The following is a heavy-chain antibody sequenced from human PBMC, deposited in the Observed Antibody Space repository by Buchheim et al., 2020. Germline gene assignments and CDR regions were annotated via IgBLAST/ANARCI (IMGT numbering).Heavy chain of an antibody. Sequence: EVQLVESGGGLVQPGGSLRLSCAASGFTFSSYWMSWVRQAPGKGLEWVANIKQDGSEKYYVDSVKGRFTISRENAKNSLYLQMNSLRAEDTAVYYCARDTFYYDSSGYYYYYGMDVWGQGTT. CDR1: GFTFSSYW. V-gene: IGHV3-7*01. CDR2: IKQDGSEK. CDR3: ARDTFYYDSSGYYYYYGMDV. J-gene: IGHJ6*02. D-gene: IGHD3-22*01.